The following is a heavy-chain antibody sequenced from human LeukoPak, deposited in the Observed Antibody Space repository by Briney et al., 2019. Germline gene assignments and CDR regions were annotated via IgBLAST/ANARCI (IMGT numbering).Heavy chain of an antibody. CDR1: GFTFSSYS. CDR3: ARDIEYSGILYFDY. J-gene: IGHJ4*02. D-gene: IGHD1-26*01. CDR2: ISSSSSYI. Sequence: GGSLRLSCAASGFTFSSYSMNWVRQAPGKGLEWVSSISSSSSYIYYADSVKGRFTISRDNAKNSLYLQMNSLRAEDTAVYYCARDIEYSGILYFDYWGQGTLVTVSS. V-gene: IGHV3-21*01.